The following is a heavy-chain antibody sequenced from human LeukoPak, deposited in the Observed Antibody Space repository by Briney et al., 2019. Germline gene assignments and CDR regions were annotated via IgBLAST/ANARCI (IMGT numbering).Heavy chain of an antibody. J-gene: IGHJ4*02. D-gene: IGHD2-15*01. CDR2: IYYSGST. V-gene: IGHV4-31*03. CDR1: GGSITSGGFY. CDR3: ARDQRYCSGGNCYFFDY. Sequence: SQTLSLTCTVSGGSITSGGFYWSWIRQLPGKGLEWIGYIYYSGSTYYNPSLKSRVTTSVDTSKNQFSLKLSSVTAADTAVYYCARDQRYCSGGNCYFFDYWGQGTLVTVSS.